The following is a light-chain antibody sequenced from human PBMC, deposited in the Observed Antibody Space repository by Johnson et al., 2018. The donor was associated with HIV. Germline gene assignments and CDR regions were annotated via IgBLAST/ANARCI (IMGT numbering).Light chain of an antibody. Sequence: QSVLTQPPSVSAAPGQKVTFSCSGSTSNIGNNDVSWYRHLPGTAPKLLIYDNYKRPSGIPDRFSGSKSGTSATLDITGLQTGAEADYYCGTWDSSLSVYVVAPGTKVTVL. CDR2: DNY. CDR1: TSNIGNND. CDR3: GTWDSSLSVYV. V-gene: IGLV1-51*01. J-gene: IGLJ1*01.